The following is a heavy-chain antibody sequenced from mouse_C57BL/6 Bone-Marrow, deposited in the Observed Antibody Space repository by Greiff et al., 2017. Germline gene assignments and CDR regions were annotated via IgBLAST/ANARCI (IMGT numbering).Heavy chain of an antibody. J-gene: IGHJ3*01. Sequence: VQLQQSGAELARPGASVKMSCKASGYTFTSYTMHWVKQRPGQGLEWIGYINPSSGYTKYNQKFKDKATLTAEKSSSTAYMQLSSLTSEDSAVYYCASVDSSWFAYWGQGTLVTVSA. CDR2: INPSSGYT. CDR1: GYTFTSYT. CDR3: ASVDSSWFAY. D-gene: IGHD2-4*01. V-gene: IGHV1-4*01.